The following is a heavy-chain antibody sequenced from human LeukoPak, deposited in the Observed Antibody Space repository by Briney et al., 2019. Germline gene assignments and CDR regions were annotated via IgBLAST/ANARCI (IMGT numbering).Heavy chain of an antibody. CDR1: GGSFSGYY. CDR2: NNHSGST. D-gene: IGHD3-16*01. J-gene: IGHJ4*02. CDR3: ARGNYDYVWGGIDY. V-gene: IGHV4-34*01. Sequence: PSETLSLTCAVYGGSFSGYYWSWIRQPPGKGLEWIGENNHSGSTNYNTSLKSRVTISVDTSKNQFSLKLSSVTAADTAVYYCARGNYDYVWGGIDYWGQGTLVTVSS.